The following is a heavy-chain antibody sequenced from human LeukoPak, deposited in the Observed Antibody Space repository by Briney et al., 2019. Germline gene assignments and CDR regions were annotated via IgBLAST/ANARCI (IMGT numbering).Heavy chain of an antibody. D-gene: IGHD5-18*01. CDR1: GFSLSSYA. Sequence: PGGSLRLSCAASGFSLSSYAMSWVRQAPGKGLGWVSAISGSGDSTYYGDSVKGRFTISRDNSKNTLYLQMNSLRAEDTAVYYCARDRTAMPYWYFDLWGRGTLVTVSS. J-gene: IGHJ2*01. CDR2: ISGSGDST. CDR3: ARDRTAMPYWYFDL. V-gene: IGHV3-23*01.